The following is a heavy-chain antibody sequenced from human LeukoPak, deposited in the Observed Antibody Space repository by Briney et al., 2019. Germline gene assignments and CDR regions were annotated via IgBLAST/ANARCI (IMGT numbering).Heavy chain of an antibody. CDR2: INYSETT. CDR3: ARALRSQGAAAGTGYLDS. V-gene: IGHV4-59*08. D-gene: IGHD6-13*01. Sequence: NASETLSLTCTVSNGSINTYFWTWIRQPPGRGLEWIGIINYSETTRYNPSLKSRVTLSVDTSKNLFSLKPDSVTAADTAVYFCARALRSQGAAAGTGYLDSWGQGALVTVSS. J-gene: IGHJ4*02. CDR1: NGSINTYF.